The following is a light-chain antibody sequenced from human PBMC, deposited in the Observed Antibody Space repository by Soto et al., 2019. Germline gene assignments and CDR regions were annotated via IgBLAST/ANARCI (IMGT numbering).Light chain of an antibody. CDR3: QQYNLGDT. V-gene: IGKV1-5*01. J-gene: IGKJ1*01. CDR2: DAS. Sequence: DIQMTQSPSSLSASGGDRVTITCRASQSISSYLNWFQQKPGKAPKLLIYDASSLESGVPSRFSGSGSGTEFTLTISSLQPDDFATYYCQQYNLGDTFGQGTKVDIK. CDR1: QSISSY.